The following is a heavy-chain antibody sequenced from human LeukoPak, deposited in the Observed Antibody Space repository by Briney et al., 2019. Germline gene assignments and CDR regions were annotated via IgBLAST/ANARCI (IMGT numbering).Heavy chain of an antibody. CDR2: INPSGGST. V-gene: IGHV1-46*01. CDR3: ARDRGSGSYPDY. J-gene: IGHJ4*02. CDR1: GDTFSSYG. D-gene: IGHD1-26*01. Sequence: ASVKVSCKASGDTFSSYGINWVRQAPGEGLEWMGIINPSGGSTSYAQKFQGRVTMTRDTSTSTVYMELSSLRSEDTAVYYCARDRGSGSYPDYWGQGTLVTVSS.